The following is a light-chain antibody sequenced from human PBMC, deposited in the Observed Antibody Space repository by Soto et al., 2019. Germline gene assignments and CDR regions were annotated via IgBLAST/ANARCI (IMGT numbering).Light chain of an antibody. CDR1: QSVTSNS. Sequence: EIVLTQSPGTLSLSPGERATLSCRASQSVTSNSLAWYQQKPGQAPRLLIYGASSRATGIPDRFSGSGSGTDFTLTISRLKPEDFAVYYCQQYGSSPFWTFGQGTKVEIK. V-gene: IGKV3-20*01. CDR2: GAS. CDR3: QQYGSSPFWT. J-gene: IGKJ1*01.